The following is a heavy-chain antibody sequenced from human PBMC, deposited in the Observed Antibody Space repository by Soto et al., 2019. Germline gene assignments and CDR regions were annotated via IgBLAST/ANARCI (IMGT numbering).Heavy chain of an antibody. Sequence: EVQLVESGGGLVQPGGSLRLSCAASGFTFRSYWMSWVRQAPGKGLEWVASIKQDGSAKYYVESVKGRFTISRDNAENSVDLLMNTLRAEDTAVYYCASDNNVYDFFGADDAVDIWGQGTMVPVSS. D-gene: IGHD3-3*01. CDR3: ASDNNVYDFFGADDAVDI. V-gene: IGHV3-7*05. CDR1: GFTFRSYW. CDR2: IKQDGSAK. J-gene: IGHJ3*02.